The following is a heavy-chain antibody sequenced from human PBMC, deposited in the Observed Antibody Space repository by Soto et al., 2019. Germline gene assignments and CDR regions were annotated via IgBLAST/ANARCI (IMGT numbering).Heavy chain of an antibody. CDR3: ASRAVDKARGGEF. J-gene: IGHJ4*02. Sequence: QVQLQESGPGLVKPSETLSLTCSVSGGSMSSYYWSWIRQSPGKGLEWMGYIYYRGNTKYSPPPTGRATXXXEXXKNQFSLKLNSVAAADTAVYYCASRAVDKARGGEFWGQGTLVTVSS. CDR1: GGSMSSYY. V-gene: IGHV4-59*08. D-gene: IGHD2-21*01. CDR2: IYYRGNT.